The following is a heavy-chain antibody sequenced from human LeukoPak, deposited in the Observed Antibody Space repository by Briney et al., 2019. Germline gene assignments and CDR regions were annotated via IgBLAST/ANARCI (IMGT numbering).Heavy chain of an antibody. CDR2: ISSSSSYI. Sequence: GGSLRLSCAASGFTFSSYSMNWVRQAPGKGPEWVSSISSSSSYIYYADSVKGRFTISRDNAKNSLYLQMNSLRAEDTAVYYCARNHGDPLFDYWGQGTLVTVSS. V-gene: IGHV3-21*01. CDR3: ARNHGDPLFDY. CDR1: GFTFSSYS. J-gene: IGHJ4*02. D-gene: IGHD4-17*01.